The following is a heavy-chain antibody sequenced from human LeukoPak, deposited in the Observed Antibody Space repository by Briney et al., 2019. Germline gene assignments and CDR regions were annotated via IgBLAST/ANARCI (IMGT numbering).Heavy chain of an antibody. CDR1: GYTFTGYY. CDR2: INPNSGGT. Sequence: RVASVKVSCKASGYTFTGYYMHWVRQAPGQGLEWMGWINPNSGGTNYAQKFQGRVTMTRDTSISTAYMELSRLRSDDTAVYYCARAFGGKTVVVVAARTHDNDYWGQGTLVTVSS. J-gene: IGHJ4*02. CDR3: ARAFGGKTVVVVAARTHDNDY. D-gene: IGHD2-15*01. V-gene: IGHV1-2*02.